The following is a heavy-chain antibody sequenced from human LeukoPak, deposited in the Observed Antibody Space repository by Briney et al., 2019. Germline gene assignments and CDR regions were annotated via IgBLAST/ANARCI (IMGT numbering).Heavy chain of an antibody. V-gene: IGHV4-34*01. D-gene: IGHD1-1*01. Sequence: SETLSLTCAVYGGSLSGYYWSWIRQPPGKGLEWIGEINHSGSTNYNPSLKSRVTISVDTSKNQFSLKLSSVTAADTAVYYCARGIRIWNYWGQGTLVTVSS. CDR1: GGSLSGYY. J-gene: IGHJ4*02. CDR2: INHSGST. CDR3: ARGIRIWNY.